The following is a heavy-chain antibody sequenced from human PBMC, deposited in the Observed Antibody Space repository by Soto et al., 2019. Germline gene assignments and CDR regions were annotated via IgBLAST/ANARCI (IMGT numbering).Heavy chain of an antibody. CDR2: IYYSGST. CDR3: ARIGGPTLPTSYLDF. CDR1: GGSLSTAGYY. D-gene: IGHD3-10*01. Sequence: SGTLSLTYTVSGGSLSTAGYYWNWIRQVPEKGLEWIGYIYYSGSTFYNPSLKSRVTISLDTSQNQLSLKLRSMTVADTAVYYCARIGGPTLPTSYLDFWGQGTLVTVSS. V-gene: IGHV4-31*02. J-gene: IGHJ4*02.